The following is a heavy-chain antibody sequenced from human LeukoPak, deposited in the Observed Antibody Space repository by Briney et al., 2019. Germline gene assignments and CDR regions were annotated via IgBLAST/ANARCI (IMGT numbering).Heavy chain of an antibody. J-gene: IGHJ4*02. CDR1: GASISSSDYY. CDR2: ISSSGST. V-gene: IGHV4-39*01. Sequence: SGTLSLTCTVSGASISSSDYYWGWIRQPPGKGLEWIGAISSSGSTYYNPSLKSRVTISIDSSKNQFSLKLSSVTAADTAVYYCARRTSNPVGAIDYWGQGALVTVSS. CDR3: ARRTSNPVGAIDY. D-gene: IGHD1-26*01.